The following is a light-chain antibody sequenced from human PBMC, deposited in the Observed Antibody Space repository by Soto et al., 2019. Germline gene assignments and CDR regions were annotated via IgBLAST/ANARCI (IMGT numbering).Light chain of an antibody. CDR1: QDISSY. Sequence: DIQLTQSPSFLSASVGDRVSITCRASQDISSYLAWYLQKPGKAPKLLIYATYTLESGVPSRFSGSGSGTEFPLTVSSLQPEDFATYYCQHLRTYPPSFGGGTKVERK. J-gene: IGKJ4*01. V-gene: IGKV1-9*01. CDR2: ATY. CDR3: QHLRTYPPS.